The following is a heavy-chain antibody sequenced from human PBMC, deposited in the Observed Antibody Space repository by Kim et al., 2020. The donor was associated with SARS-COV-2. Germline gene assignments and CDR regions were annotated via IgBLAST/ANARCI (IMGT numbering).Heavy chain of an antibody. Sequence: GGSLRLSCAASGFTFSSYAMHWVRQAPGKGLEWVAVISYDGINKYYADSVKGRFTISRDNSKNTLYLQMNSLRAEDTAVYYCARVLRKNWNDGVTFDYGGQGTVVTVSS. D-gene: IGHD1-1*01. CDR1: GFTFSSYA. V-gene: IGHV3-30-3*01. J-gene: IGHJ4*02. CDR3: ARVLRKNWNDGVTFDY. CDR2: ISYDGINK.